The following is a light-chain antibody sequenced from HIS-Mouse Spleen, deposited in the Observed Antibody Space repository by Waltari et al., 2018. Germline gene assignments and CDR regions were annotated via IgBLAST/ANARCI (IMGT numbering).Light chain of an antibody. CDR1: SSNLGSNP. CDR2: SNK. CDR3: AAWDDSLNGNYV. Sequence: QSVLTQPPSASGTPGQRVTISCSGSSSNLGSNPVNWYQQLPGTAPKLLIYSNKQRPPGVPDRFSGSKSGTSASLAISGLQSEDEADYYCAAWDDSLNGNYVFGTGTKVTVL. J-gene: IGLJ1*01. V-gene: IGLV1-44*01.